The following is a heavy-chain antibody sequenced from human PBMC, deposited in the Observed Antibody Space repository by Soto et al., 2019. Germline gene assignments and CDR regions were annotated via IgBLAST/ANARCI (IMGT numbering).Heavy chain of an antibody. V-gene: IGHV4-59*01. CDR1: GCSLSSDY. CDR3: ASGPWKQPDY. D-gene: IGHD6-13*01. J-gene: IGHJ4*02. CDR2: IYYSGST. Sequence: SETLSLTSTVAGCSLSSDYWSWIRQPPGKGLEWIGCIYYSGSTNYNPSLKSRVTISVDTSKNQLSLKLSSVTAADTAVYYCASGPWKQPDYWGQGTLVTV.